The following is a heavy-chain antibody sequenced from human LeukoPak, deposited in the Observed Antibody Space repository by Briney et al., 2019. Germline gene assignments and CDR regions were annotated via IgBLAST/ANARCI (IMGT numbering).Heavy chain of an antibody. Sequence: KSGGSLRLSCAASGFSFSNYRMNWVRQAPGKGLEWVSSISSGSSYIHYADSVKGRFTISRDNAKNSLYLQMNSLRDEDTAVYYCARDLEAAAGTIFDYWGQGTLVTVSS. CDR2: ISSGSSYI. J-gene: IGHJ4*02. CDR3: ARDLEAAAGTIFDY. V-gene: IGHV3-21*01. CDR1: GFSFSNYR. D-gene: IGHD6-13*01.